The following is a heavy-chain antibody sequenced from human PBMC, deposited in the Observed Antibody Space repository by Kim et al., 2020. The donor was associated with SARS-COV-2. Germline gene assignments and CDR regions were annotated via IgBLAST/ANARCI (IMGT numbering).Heavy chain of an antibody. CDR1: GFSLPELS. V-gene: IGHV1-24*01. Sequence: ASVKVSCKVSGFSLPELSMHWVRQAPGKGLEWMGGFDPDDGEVVYAQKFQGRVTMTEDISSDTAYMELSSLRSDDTAVYYCATDFGSPGRYFVRRTMDVWGQGTTVTVSS. CDR3: ATDFGSPGRYFVRRTMDV. J-gene: IGHJ6*02. CDR2: FDPDDGEV. D-gene: IGHD3-10*01.